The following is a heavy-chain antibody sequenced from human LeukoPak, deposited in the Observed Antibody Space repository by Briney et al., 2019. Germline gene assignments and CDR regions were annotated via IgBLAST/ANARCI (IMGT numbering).Heavy chain of an antibody. CDR1: GFTFSSYS. CDR2: ISSSSSTI. CDR3: ARDWYCSGGSCYSRDWFDP. J-gene: IGHJ5*02. V-gene: IGHV3-48*01. Sequence: GGSLRLSCAASGFTFSSYSMNWVRQAPRKGLEWVSYISSSSSTIYYADSVKGRFTISRDNAKNSLYLQMNSLRAEDTAVYYCARDWYCSGGSCYSRDWFDPWGQGTLVTVSS. D-gene: IGHD2-15*01.